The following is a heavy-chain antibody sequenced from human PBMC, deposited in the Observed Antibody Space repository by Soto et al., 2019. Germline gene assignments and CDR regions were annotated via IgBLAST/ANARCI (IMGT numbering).Heavy chain of an antibody. CDR3: ARRRGGGRDFDY. V-gene: IGHV3-11*01. CDR1: GFTFSDYY. D-gene: IGHD1-26*01. Sequence: AGGSLRLSCVASGFTFSDYYISWIRQAPGKGLEWVSYISSGGNSIYYTDSVKGRFTISRDNARNSMFLQMNSLRADDTAVYYCARRRGGGRDFDYWGQGTLVTVSS. J-gene: IGHJ4*02. CDR2: ISSGGNSI.